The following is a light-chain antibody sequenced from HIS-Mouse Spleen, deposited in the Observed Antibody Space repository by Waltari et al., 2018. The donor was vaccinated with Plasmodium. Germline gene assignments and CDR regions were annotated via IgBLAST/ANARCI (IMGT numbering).Light chain of an antibody. V-gene: IGKV3-20*01. CDR3: QQYGSSGT. J-gene: IGKJ1*01. CDR2: GAS. CDR1: QSVSSSY. Sequence: EIVLTQSPGTLSLSPGERATLSCRASQSVSSSYLAWYQQKPGQAPRLLSYGASSRATGIPDRFSGSGSGTGFTLTISRLEPEDFAVYYCQQYGSSGTFGQGTKVEIK.